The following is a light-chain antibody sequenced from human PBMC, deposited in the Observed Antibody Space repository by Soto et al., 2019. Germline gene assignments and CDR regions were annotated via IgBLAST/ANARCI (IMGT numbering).Light chain of an antibody. V-gene: IGKV1-5*03. CDR2: KAS. CDR1: QSISSW. Sequence: IQMTQSPSTLSASVGDRVIITCRASQSISSWLAWYQQKPGKAPKVLIYKASSLESGVPSRFSGSGSGTEFTLTISSLQPDDFATYYCQHYNSYPLTFGGGTKVEIK. CDR3: QHYNSYPLT. J-gene: IGKJ4*01.